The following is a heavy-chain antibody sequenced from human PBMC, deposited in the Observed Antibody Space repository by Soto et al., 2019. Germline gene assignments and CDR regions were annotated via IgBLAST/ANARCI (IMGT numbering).Heavy chain of an antibody. Sequence: GSVKVSFKASGYPFTGYYMHLVRQAPGQGLEWMGWINPNSGGTNYAQKFQGRVTMTRDTSISTAYMELSRLRSDDTAVYYCARDLGTYYDSSGYHFDYWGQGTLVTVS. J-gene: IGHJ4*02. CDR2: INPNSGGT. D-gene: IGHD3-22*01. V-gene: IGHV1-2*02. CDR3: ARDLGTYYDSSGYHFDY. CDR1: GYPFTGYY.